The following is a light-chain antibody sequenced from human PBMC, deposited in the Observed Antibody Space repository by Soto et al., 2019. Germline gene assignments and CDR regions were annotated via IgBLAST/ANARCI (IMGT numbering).Light chain of an antibody. V-gene: IGLV1-51*01. CDR1: SSNTGGNS. J-gene: IGLJ1*01. CDR2: DDN. CDR3: GSWDSSLSAYV. Sequence: QSVLTQPPSVSPAPGQKVTISCSGSSSNTGGNSVSWYQQLPGTAPKLLIYDDNKRPSGIPDRFSGSKSGTSATLGITGFQTGDEADYYCGSWDSSLSAYVFGTGAKV.